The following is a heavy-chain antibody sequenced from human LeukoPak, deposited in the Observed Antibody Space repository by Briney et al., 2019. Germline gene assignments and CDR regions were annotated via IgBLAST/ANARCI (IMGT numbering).Heavy chain of an antibody. J-gene: IGHJ5*02. V-gene: IGHV1-69*13. CDR1: GGTFSSYA. CDR2: IIPIFGTA. D-gene: IGHD4-17*01. CDR3: ARVLRGYGDYLNWFDP. Sequence: SVKVSCKASGGTFSSYAISWVRQAPGQGLEWMGGIIPIFGTANYAQKFQGRVTITADESTSTVYMELSSLRSEDTAVYYCARVLRGYGDYLNWFDPWGQGTLVTVSS.